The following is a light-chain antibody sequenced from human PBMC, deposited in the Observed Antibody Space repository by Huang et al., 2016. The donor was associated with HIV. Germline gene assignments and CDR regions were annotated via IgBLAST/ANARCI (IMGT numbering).Light chain of an antibody. CDR3: QQYGTLPYT. Sequence: EIVLTQSPVTLSLSPGDGASLSCRASQGVNNSYLAWDQPKPGQAPRRLICGASNRATGVPHRFRGSESGTDFTLTISGLDPEDFAVYYCQQYGTLPYTFGQGTKLEI. J-gene: IGKJ2*01. CDR1: QGVNNSY. V-gene: IGKV3-20*01. CDR2: GAS.